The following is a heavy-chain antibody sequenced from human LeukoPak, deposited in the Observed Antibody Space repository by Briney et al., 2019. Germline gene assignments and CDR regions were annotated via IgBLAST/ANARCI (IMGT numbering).Heavy chain of an antibody. CDR3: AKDPPTVMANAFHI. D-gene: IGHD5-18*01. J-gene: IGHJ3*02. CDR1: GFTFSSYG. V-gene: IGHV3-23*01. Sequence: PGGSLRLSCAASGFTFSSYGMSWVRQAPGKGLEWVSSISGSGGTTYYADSEKGRFTISRDNSKNTLYLQMNSLRADDTAVYSCAKDPPTVMANAFHIWGQGTMVTDS. CDR2: ISGSGGTT.